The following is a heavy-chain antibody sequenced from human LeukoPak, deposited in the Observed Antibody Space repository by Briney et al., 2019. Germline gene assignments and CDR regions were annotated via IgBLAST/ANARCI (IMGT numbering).Heavy chain of an antibody. J-gene: IGHJ4*02. V-gene: IGHV4-4*02. CDR3: ARELAVRGVIITVPPRSYYFDY. Sequence: SETLSLTCAVSGGSISSSNWWSWVRQPPGKGLEWIGEIYHSGSTNYNPSLKSRVTISVDKSKNQFSLKLSSVTAADTAVYYCARELAVRGVIITVPPRSYYFDYWGQGTLVTVSS. CDR1: GGSISSSNW. D-gene: IGHD3-10*01. CDR2: IYHSGST.